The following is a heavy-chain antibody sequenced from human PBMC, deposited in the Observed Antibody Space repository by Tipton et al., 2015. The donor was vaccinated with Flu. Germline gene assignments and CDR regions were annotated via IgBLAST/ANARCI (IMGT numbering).Heavy chain of an antibody. CDR2: INPNSGGT. Sequence: QLVQSGAEVKKPGASVKVSCKASGYTFTGYYMHWVRQAPGQGLEWMGRINPNSGGTNYAQKFQGRVTMTRDTSISTAYMELSRLRSDDTAVYYCARHFPYSSSWYNWFDPWGQGTLVTVSS. CDR3: ARHFPYSSSWYNWFDP. J-gene: IGHJ5*02. CDR1: GYTFTGYY. V-gene: IGHV1-2*06. D-gene: IGHD6-13*01.